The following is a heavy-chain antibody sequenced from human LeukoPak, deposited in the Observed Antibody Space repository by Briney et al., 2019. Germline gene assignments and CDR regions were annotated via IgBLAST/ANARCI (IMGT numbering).Heavy chain of an antibody. J-gene: IGHJ4*02. V-gene: IGHV1-46*01. CDR3: ARGEGTAMVRGDY. CDR1: GYTFTSYD. D-gene: IGHD5-18*01. CDR2: INPSGGST. Sequence: ASVKVSCKASGYTFTSYDINWVRQAPGQGLEWMGIINPSGGSTSYAQKFQGRVTMTRDTSTSTVYMELSSLRSEDTAVYYCARGEGTAMVRGDYWGQGTLVTVSS.